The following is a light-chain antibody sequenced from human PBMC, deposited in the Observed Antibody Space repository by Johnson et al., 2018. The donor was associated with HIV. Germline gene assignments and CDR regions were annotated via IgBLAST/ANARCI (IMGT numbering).Light chain of an antibody. CDR1: NSNIGNNY. CDR2: ENN. CDR3: GRWDDSLSTYV. V-gene: IGLV1-51*02. Sequence: QSVLTQPPSVSAAPGQKVTISCSGSNSNIGNNYVSWYQHLPGTAPKLLIYENNRRPSGIPDRFSGSQSGTSATLGITGLQTGDEADYYCGRWDDSLSTYVFETGTKFTFL. J-gene: IGLJ1*01.